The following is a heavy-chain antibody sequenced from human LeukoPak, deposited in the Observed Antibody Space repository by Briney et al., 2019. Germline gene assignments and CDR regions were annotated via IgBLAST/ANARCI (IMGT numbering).Heavy chain of an antibody. Sequence: PGGSLRLSCAASGFTFSSYAMHWVRQAPGKGLEWVAVISYDGSNKYYADSVKGRFTISRDNSKNTLYLQMNSLRAEDTAVYYCARDSVEQWLVPGGEYYFDYWGQGTLVTVSS. D-gene: IGHD6-19*01. CDR3: ARDSVEQWLVPGGEYYFDY. V-gene: IGHV3-30*04. CDR2: ISYDGSNK. J-gene: IGHJ4*02. CDR1: GFTFSSYA.